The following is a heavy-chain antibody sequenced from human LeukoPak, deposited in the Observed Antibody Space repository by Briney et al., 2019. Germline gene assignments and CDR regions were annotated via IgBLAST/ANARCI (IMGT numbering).Heavy chain of an antibody. Sequence: GGSLRLSCAASGFTFTTYWMHWVRQVPGKGLVWVARIKGDGSSTRHADSMKGRFTISRDNARNSLYLQMNSLRAEDTAVYYCAIPPLSGTGSSRPLAGMDVWGQGITVTVSS. D-gene: IGHD3-10*01. CDR3: AIPPLSGTGSSRPLAGMDV. J-gene: IGHJ6*02. CDR1: GFTFTTYW. V-gene: IGHV3-74*01. CDR2: IKGDGSST.